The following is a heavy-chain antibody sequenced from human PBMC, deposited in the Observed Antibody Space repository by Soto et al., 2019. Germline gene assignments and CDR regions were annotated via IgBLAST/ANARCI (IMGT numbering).Heavy chain of an antibody. D-gene: IGHD4-17*01. CDR1: GYTFTSYD. V-gene: IGHV1-8*01. CDR3: AREGYGDFDRLGY. Sequence: GASVKVSCTASGYTFTSYDINWVRQATGQGLEWMGGINPNIGTADYAQKFQGRVTITANTSTSTAYMELSSLRSEDTAVYYCAREGYGDFDRLGYWGQGTLVTVS. CDR2: INPNIGTA. J-gene: IGHJ4*02.